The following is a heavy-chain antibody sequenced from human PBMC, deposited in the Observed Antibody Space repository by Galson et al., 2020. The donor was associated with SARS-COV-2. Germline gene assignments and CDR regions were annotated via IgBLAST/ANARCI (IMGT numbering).Heavy chain of an antibody. CDR1: GFTFSSYA. Sequence: GGSLRLSCAASGFTFSSYAMSWVRQAPGKGLEWVSAISGSGGSTYYADSVKGRFTISRDNSKNTLYLQMNSLRAEDTAVYYCAKAGLWFRELLSDYWGQGTLVTVSS. D-gene: IGHD3-10*01. CDR2: ISGSGGST. CDR3: AKAGLWFRELLSDY. J-gene: IGHJ4*02. V-gene: IGHV3-23*01.